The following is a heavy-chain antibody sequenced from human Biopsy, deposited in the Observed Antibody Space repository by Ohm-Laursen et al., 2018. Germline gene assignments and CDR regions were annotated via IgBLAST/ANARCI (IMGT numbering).Heavy chain of an antibody. V-gene: IGHV1-18*01. CDR1: GYTFTSFG. D-gene: IGHD1-14*01. J-gene: IGHJ3*02. CDR3: ARDLTRQPRRGAFDI. CDR2: INAYNGDT. Sequence: ASVKVFCKASGYTFTSFGFSWVRQAPGQGLEWMGWINAYNGDTDYAQKLQGRVSITTDTSTATTYMELRSLRSDDTAVYYCARDLTRQPRRGAFDIWGQGTLVTVSS.